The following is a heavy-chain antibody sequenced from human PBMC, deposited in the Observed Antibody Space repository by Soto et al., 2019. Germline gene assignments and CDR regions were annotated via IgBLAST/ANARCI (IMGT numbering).Heavy chain of an antibody. Sequence: QITLKESGPTMVKPTQTVTLTFTFSGCSLTTSGLSVGWIRQPPGKALEWLAFIYWNDDKRYTPALKRRLSITNDNAKKQVVRTMTNVDPSDTATYYCANRVGSSRAFDDWGQGTRVTVSS. V-gene: IGHV2-5*01. J-gene: IGHJ4*02. CDR3: ANRVGSSRAFDD. CDR2: IYWNDDK. CDR1: GCSLTTSGLS. D-gene: IGHD6-13*01.